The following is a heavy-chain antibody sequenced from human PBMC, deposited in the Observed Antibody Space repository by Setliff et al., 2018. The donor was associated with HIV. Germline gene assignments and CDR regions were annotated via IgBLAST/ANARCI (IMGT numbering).Heavy chain of an antibody. Sequence: SETLSLTCTVSSGSISSYYWIWIRQPPGKGLEWIGHIFYSGSTNHNPSLKSRVTISVDTSKNQFSLKLSSVTAADTAVYYCARGGGYDRSGYYPFDYWGQGTPVTVSS. J-gene: IGHJ4*02. D-gene: IGHD3-22*01. CDR3: ARGGGYDRSGYYPFDY. V-gene: IGHV4-59*01. CDR2: IFYSGST. CDR1: SGSISSYY.